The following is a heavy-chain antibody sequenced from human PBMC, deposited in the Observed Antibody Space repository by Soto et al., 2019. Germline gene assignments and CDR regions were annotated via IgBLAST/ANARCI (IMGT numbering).Heavy chain of an antibody. CDR1: GFTFSDYY. J-gene: IGHJ3*02. D-gene: IGHD6-13*01. V-gene: IGHV3-11*01. Sequence: QVQLVESGGGLVKPGGSLRLSCAASGFTFSDYYMSWIRQAPGKGLEWVSYISSSGNTIYYADSVKGRFTISRDNAQKSLYLQMNSLRAEYTAVYYCARDEGGSSCYRLDAFAIWGQGTMVTVSS. CDR2: ISSSGNTI. CDR3: ARDEGGSSCYRLDAFAI.